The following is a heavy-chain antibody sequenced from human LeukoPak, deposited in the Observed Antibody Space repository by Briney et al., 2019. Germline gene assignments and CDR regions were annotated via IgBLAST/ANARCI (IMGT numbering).Heavy chain of an antibody. Sequence: SETLSLTCAVSGGSISNYYWSWIRQPPGKGLEWIGYVYYSGSTNYNPSLKSRVTILVDTARNHYSLRLSSVTAADTAVYYCARHNGGSLRGNFDPWGQGTLVTVSS. D-gene: IGHD2-15*01. CDR3: ARHNGGSLRGNFDP. J-gene: IGHJ5*02. CDR1: GGSISNYY. V-gene: IGHV4-59*01. CDR2: VYYSGST.